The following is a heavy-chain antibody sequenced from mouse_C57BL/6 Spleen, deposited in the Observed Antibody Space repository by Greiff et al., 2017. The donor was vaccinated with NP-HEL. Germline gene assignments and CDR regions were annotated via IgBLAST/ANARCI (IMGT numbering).Heavy chain of an antibody. CDR1: GFTFTSYC. J-gene: IGHJ2*01. Sequence: EVQLVESGGDLVKPGGSLKLSCAASGFTFTSYCMSWVRQTPDKRLEWVAIISSGGSCTYYPDSVKGQFTIPRDKAKNTLYLQMSSLKSEDTAMYYCARKDYYSSCVYFGCWGHGATLTVST. V-gene: IGHV5-6*01. CDR2: ISSGGSCT. D-gene: IGHD2-5*01. CDR3: ARKDYYSSCVYFGC.